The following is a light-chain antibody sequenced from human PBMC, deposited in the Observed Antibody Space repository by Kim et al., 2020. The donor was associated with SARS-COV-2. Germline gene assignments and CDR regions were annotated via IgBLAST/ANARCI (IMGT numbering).Light chain of an antibody. CDR3: QQYASHPLT. CDR1: QDITKC. Sequence: DIQMTQSPSSLSASVGDRVTITCQASQDITKCLTWYQQKPGKTPKFLIYDVSNLESGVPSRFRGSGFGTDFTFTISSLQPEDAATYFCQQYASHPLTFGQGTQLDIK. J-gene: IGKJ5*01. CDR2: DVS. V-gene: IGKV1-33*01.